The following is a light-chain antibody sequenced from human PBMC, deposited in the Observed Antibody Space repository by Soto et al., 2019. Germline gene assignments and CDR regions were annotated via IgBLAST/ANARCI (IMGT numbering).Light chain of an antibody. CDR2: LGS. Sequence: SVMLGATRFIKITPGEPCSISCRYIQSFLHSDGYNYLDWYLQKPGQSPQLLIYLGSNRASGVPDRFSGSGSGTDFTLKISRVKAEDVGVYYCIQALHPFWTFGHGAKV. J-gene: IGKJ1*01. CDR1: QSFLHSDGYNY. V-gene: IGKV2-28*01. CDR3: IQALHPFWT.